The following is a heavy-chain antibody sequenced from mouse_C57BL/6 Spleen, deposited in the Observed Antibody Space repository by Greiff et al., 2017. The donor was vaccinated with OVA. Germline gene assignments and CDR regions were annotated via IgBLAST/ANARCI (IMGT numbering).Heavy chain of an antibody. V-gene: IGHV3-6*01. CDR1: GYSITSGYY. CDR2: ISYDGSN. D-gene: IGHD1-1*01. J-gene: IGHJ3*01. CDR3: ARGTTVVAKFAY. Sequence: VQLQQSGPGLVKPSQSLSLTCSVTGYSITSGYYWNWIRQFPGNKLEWMGYISYDGSNNYNPSLKNRISITLDTFKNQFCLKLNSVTTEDTATYDCARGTTVVAKFAYWGQGTLVTVSA.